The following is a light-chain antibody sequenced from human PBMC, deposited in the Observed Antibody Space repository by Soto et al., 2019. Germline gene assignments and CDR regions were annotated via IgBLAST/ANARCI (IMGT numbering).Light chain of an antibody. CDR2: RNN. J-gene: IGLJ2*01. CDR3: AAWDDSLSGRGV. CDR1: SSNIGSNY. V-gene: IGLV1-47*01. Sequence: QSVLTQPPSASGTPGQRVTISCSGSSSNIGSNYVYWYQQLPGTAPKLLIYRNNQRPSGVPDRFSGSKSGTSASLAFSGLRSEDEADYYCAAWDDSLSGRGVFGGGTKLTVL.